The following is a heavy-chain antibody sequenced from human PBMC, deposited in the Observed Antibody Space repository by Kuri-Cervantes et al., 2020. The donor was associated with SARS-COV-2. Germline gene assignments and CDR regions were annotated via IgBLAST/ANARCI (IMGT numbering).Heavy chain of an antibody. CDR1: GGSFSGYY. V-gene: IGHV4-34*01. J-gene: IGHJ4*02. CDR2: INHSGST. CDR3: ARGRTVTLKY. Sequence: SQTLSLTCAVYGGSFSGYYWSWIRQPPGKGLEWIGEINHSGSTNYNPSLKSRVTISVDTSKNQFSLKLSSVTAADPAVYYCARGRTVTLKYWGQGTLVTVSS. D-gene: IGHD4-11*01.